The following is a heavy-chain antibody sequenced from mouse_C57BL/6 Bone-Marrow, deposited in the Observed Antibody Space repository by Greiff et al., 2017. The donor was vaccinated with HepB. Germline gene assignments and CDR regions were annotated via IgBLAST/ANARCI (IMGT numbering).Heavy chain of an antibody. CDR2: IDPENGDT. V-gene: IGHV14-4*01. CDR1: GFNIKDDY. J-gene: IGHJ2*01. Sequence: EVQLQQSGAELVRPGASVKLSCTASGFNIKDDYMHWVKQRPEQGLEWIGWIDPENGDTEYASKFQGKATITADTSSNTAYLQLSSLTSEDTAVYYCTTPSYGNYYWAQGTTLTVSS. CDR3: TTPSYGNYY. D-gene: IGHD2-10*01.